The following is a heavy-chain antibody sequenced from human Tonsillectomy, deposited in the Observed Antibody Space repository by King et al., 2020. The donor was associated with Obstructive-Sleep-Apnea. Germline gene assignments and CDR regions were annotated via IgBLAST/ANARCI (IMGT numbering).Heavy chain of an antibody. CDR1: DGSISNYY. J-gene: IGHJ3*02. V-gene: IGHV4-59*01. Sequence: VQLQESGPGLVKPSETLSLTCTVSDGSISNYYWTWIRQPPGKGLEWICYIYYSGSTTCNPSLTSRVTVSVDTSKNQLSLNLTSVTAADTAVYYCARGVPRSKLESGWAPFDIWGQGTMVTVSS. D-gene: IGHD6-19*01. CDR3: ARGVPRSKLESGWAPFDI. CDR2: IYYSGST.